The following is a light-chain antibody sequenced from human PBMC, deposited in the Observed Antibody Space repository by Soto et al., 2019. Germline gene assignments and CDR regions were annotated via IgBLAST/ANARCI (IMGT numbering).Light chain of an antibody. V-gene: IGKV1-39*01. Sequence: DIQMTQSPSSLSASVGDRVTITCRASQSISSYLNWYQQKPGKAPKLLIYDASSLQSGVPSRFSGSGSGTDFTLTISSLQPEDFATYYCQQSYSTLRITFGQGTRLEIK. CDR1: QSISSY. CDR3: QQSYSTLRIT. CDR2: DAS. J-gene: IGKJ5*01.